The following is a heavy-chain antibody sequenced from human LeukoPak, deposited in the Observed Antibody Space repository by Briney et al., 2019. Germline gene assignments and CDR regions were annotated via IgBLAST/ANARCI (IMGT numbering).Heavy chain of an antibody. J-gene: IGHJ4*02. Sequence: GGSLRLSCAASGFTFSDHYMDWVRQAPGKGLEWVGRTRNKANSYTTEYAASVKGRFTISRDDSKNSLYLQMNSLKPEDTAVYYCASLGFDYWGQGTLVTVSS. CDR1: GFTFSDHY. CDR3: ASLGFDY. CDR2: TRNKANSYTT. V-gene: IGHV3-72*01. D-gene: IGHD3-16*01.